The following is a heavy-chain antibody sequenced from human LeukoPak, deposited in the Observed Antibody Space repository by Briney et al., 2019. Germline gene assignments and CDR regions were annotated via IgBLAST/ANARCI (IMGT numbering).Heavy chain of an antibody. CDR3: GREGTTWFFDL. J-gene: IGHJ2*01. V-gene: IGHV6-1*01. Sequence: SQTLSLTCAISGDSVSSNSAAWTWIRQSPSRGLEWLGRTYYRSKWFTEYAASVKSRITIKPDTSKNQFSLQLNSVTPEDTAVYYCGREGTTWFFDLWGRGTLVTVSS. D-gene: IGHD1-1*01. CDR1: GDSVSSNSAA. CDR2: TYYRSKWFT.